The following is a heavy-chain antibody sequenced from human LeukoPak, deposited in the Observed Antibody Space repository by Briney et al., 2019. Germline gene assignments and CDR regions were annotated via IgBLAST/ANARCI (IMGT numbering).Heavy chain of an antibody. J-gene: IGHJ5*02. Sequence: ASVKVSCKASGYTFTVYYMHWVRQAPGQGLEWMGWINPNSGGTNYAQKFQGRVTMTRDTSISTAYMELSRLRSDDTAVYYCARGVYNWNDRWFDPWGQGTLVTVSS. CDR2: INPNSGGT. CDR3: ARGVYNWNDRWFDP. D-gene: IGHD1-1*01. V-gene: IGHV1-2*02. CDR1: GYTFTVYY.